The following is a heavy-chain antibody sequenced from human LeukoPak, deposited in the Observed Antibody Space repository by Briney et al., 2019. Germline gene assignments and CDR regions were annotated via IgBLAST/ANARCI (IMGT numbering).Heavy chain of an antibody. CDR2: IGASGSNT. J-gene: IGHJ4*02. CDR1: GFTFNTFA. D-gene: IGHD6-19*01. V-gene: IGHV3-23*01. Sequence: GGSLRLSCAASGFTFNTFAMNWVRQVPGKGLEWVSGIGASGSNTYYADSVKGRFTIPRDNSKNALYLQMNSLRAEDTAVYYCAKRLTVVGTSPWTDWGQGTLVTVSS. CDR3: AKRLTVVGTSPWTD.